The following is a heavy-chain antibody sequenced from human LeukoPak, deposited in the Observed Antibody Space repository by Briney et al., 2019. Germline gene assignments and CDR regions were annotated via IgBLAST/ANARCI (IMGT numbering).Heavy chain of an antibody. Sequence: ASVKVSCKASGYTFTGYYMHWVRQAPGQGLDWIGWINPNSGGTNYAQKFQGRVTMTRDTSISTAYMELSRLRSDDTAVYYCARGYDPPPYYYYYGMDVWGQGTTVTVSS. CDR3: ARGYDPPPYYYYYGMDV. V-gene: IGHV1-2*02. CDR2: INPNSGGT. J-gene: IGHJ6*02. CDR1: GYTFTGYY. D-gene: IGHD3-3*01.